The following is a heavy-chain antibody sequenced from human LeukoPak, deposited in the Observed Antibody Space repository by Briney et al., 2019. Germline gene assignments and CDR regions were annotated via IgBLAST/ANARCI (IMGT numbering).Heavy chain of an antibody. Sequence: HPGRSLRLSCAASGFTFSNFAIHWVRQAPGKGLEWVSIVNGDGVNTYYADSVKGRFTISRDNSKNTVYLQMNSLRAEDTAVYYCAKRGHCSATCTYDYWGQGTLVTVSS. CDR2: VNGDGVNT. D-gene: IGHD2-15*01. V-gene: IGHV3-23*01. J-gene: IGHJ4*02. CDR3: AKRGHCSATCTYDY. CDR1: GFTFSNFA.